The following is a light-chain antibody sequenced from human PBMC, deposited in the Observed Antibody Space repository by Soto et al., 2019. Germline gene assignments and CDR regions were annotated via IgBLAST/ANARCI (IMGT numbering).Light chain of an antibody. CDR3: VAWDDSLNGVV. V-gene: IGLV1-44*01. Sequence: QSVLTQPPSASGTPGQRVTISCSGSSSNIGSSTVNWYQQLPGTAPKVLIYSNNQRPSGVPDRFSGSKSGTSASLAISGLQSADEADYYCVAWDDSLNGVVFGGGTQLTVL. CDR1: SSNIGSST. J-gene: IGLJ2*01. CDR2: SNN.